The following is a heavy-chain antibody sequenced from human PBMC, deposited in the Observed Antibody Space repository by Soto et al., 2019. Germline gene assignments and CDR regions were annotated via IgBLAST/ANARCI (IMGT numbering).Heavy chain of an antibody. J-gene: IGHJ4*02. CDR1: GGSISSYY. Sequence: QVQLQESGPGLVKPSETLSLTCTVSGGSISSYYWSWIRQPPGKGLEWIGYIYYSGSTNYNPSLKSRVTISVDTSKNQFSLKLSSVTAADTAVYYCARSWPTYYFDYWGQGTLVTVSS. V-gene: IGHV4-59*01. CDR2: IYYSGST. CDR3: ARSWPTYYFDY.